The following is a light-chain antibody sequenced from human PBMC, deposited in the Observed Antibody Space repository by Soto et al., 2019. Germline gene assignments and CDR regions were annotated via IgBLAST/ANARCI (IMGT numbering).Light chain of an antibody. CDR1: SSNIGSNT. CDR3: AAWDDSLNGGV. CDR2: SNS. Sequence: QSVLTQPPSASGTPGQRVTISCSGSSSNIGSNTVNWYQQVPGTAPKLLIYSNSHRPSGVPDRFSGSKSGTSDSLAISGLQSEDEADYYCAAWDDSLNGGVFGGGTKLTVL. J-gene: IGLJ2*01. V-gene: IGLV1-44*01.